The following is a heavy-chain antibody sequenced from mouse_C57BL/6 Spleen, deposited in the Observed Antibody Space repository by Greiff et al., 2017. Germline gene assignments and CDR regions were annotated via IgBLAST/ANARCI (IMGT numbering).Heavy chain of an antibody. CDR2: ISSGGSYT. V-gene: IGHV5-6*01. CDR3: ASGIRGYFDV. D-gene: IGHD3-1*01. CDR1: GFTFSSYG. Sequence: EVQLVESGGDLVKPGGSLKLSCAASGFTFSSYGMSWVRQTPDQRLEWVATISSGGSYTYYPDSVKGRCTISRDKTTNTLYLRMSSLTSEDTAMYYCASGIRGYFDVWGTGTTVTVSS. J-gene: IGHJ1*03.